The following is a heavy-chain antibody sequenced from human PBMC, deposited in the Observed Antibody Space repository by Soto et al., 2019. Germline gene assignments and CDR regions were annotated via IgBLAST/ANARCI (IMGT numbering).Heavy chain of an antibody. CDR1: GGSIGNYY. CDR3: GRGGSYEDGGA. Sequence: QVQLQESGPGLVKPSETLSLTCTVSGGSIGNYYWSWIRQPPGKGLEWIGYIYYSGSTNYNPSLNGRVHRSIDASKNPFSLRRRSVTAAYTAVYWWGRGGSYEDGGAWGQGTLVTVSS. CDR2: IYYSGST. V-gene: IGHV4-59*01. D-gene: IGHD3-16*01. J-gene: IGHJ1*01.